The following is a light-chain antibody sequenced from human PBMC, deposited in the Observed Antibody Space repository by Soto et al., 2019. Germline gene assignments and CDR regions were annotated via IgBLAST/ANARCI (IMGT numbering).Light chain of an antibody. V-gene: IGKV3-15*01. CDR1: QSISDT. J-gene: IGKJ1*01. CDR3: QQYNNWPWT. Sequence: EIVMAQSPATLSVSTGGRATLSCRASQSISDTLAWYQQKPGQAPRLLIHGASTRATGFPARFSGSGSGTDFTLTISSLQSEDFAVYYCQQYNNWPWTFGQGTKVDI. CDR2: GAS.